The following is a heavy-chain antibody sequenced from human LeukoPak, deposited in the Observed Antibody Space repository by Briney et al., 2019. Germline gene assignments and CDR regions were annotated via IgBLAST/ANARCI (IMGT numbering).Heavy chain of an antibody. CDR3: ARDGCSSTSCYTRGDV. J-gene: IGHJ6*04. D-gene: IGHD2-2*01. Sequence: PGGSLRLSCAASGLPFSFYWMSWVRQAPGKGLEWVANIKQDGSEKYYINSVKGRFTISRDNAENSLYLQMNSLRAEDTAVYYRARDGCSSTSCYTRGDVWGKGTTVTVSS. CDR2: IKQDGSEK. V-gene: IGHV3-7*01. CDR1: GLPFSFYW.